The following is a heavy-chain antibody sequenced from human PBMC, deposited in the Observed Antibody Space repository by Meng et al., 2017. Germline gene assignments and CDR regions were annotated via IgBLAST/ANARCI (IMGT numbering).Heavy chain of an antibody. CDR3: AKDVIVVVVAASLFDY. CDR2: ISGSGGST. V-gene: IGHV3-23*01. D-gene: IGHD2-15*01. CDR1: GFTFSSYA. Sequence: GESLKISCAASGFTFSSYAMSWVRQAPGKGLEWVSAISGSGGSTYYADSVKGRFTISRDNSKNTLYLQMNSLRAEETAVYYCAKDVIVVVVAASLFDYWGQGTLVTVSS. J-gene: IGHJ4*02.